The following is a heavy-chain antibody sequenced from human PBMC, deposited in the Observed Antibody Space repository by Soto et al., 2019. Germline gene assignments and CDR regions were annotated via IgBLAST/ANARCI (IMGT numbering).Heavy chain of an antibody. V-gene: IGHV4-34*01. Sequence: SETLSLTCAVYGGSFSGYYWSSIRQPPGKGLEWIGEINHSGSTNYNPSLKSRVTISVDTSKNQFSLRLSSVTAADTAVYYCARGVPGIAAAGHFHYYYYYYMDVWGKGTTVT. CDR1: GGSFSGYY. CDR3: ARGVPGIAAAGHFHYYYYYYMDV. J-gene: IGHJ6*03. CDR2: INHSGST. D-gene: IGHD6-13*01.